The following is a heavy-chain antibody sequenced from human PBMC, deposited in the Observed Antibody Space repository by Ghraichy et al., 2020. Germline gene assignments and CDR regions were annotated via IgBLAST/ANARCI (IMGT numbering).Heavy chain of an antibody. CDR1: GFTFSSYW. D-gene: IGHD2-2*01. CDR3: ARQADYFSAMLDY. J-gene: IGHJ4*02. CDR2: IKQDGSEK. V-gene: IGHV3-7*01. Sequence: GGSLRLSCAASGFTFSSYWMSWVRQAPGKGLEWVANIKQDGSEKYYVDSVKGRFTISRDNAKNSLYLQMNSLRAEDTAVYYCARQADYFSAMLDYWGQGTLVTVSS.